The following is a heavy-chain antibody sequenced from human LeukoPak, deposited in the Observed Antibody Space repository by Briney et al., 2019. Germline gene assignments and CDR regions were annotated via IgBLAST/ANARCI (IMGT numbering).Heavy chain of an antibody. V-gene: IGHV3-23*01. CDR1: GFTFSSYA. J-gene: IGHJ4*02. CDR2: ISGSGGST. Sequence: QTGGSLRLSCAASGFTFSSYAMNWVRQAPGKGLEWVSAISGSGGSTYYADSVKGRFTISRDNSKNTLYLQMISLRAEDTAVYYCAQAALRATLLPFDYWGQGTLVTVSS. CDR3: AQAALRATLLPFDY. D-gene: IGHD4-17*01.